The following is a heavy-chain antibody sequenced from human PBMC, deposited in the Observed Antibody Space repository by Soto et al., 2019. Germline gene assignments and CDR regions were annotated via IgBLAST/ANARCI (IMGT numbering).Heavy chain of an antibody. J-gene: IGHJ4*02. CDR1: GYTFSGYA. D-gene: IGHD4-17*01. Sequence: QVQLVQSGAEVKKPGASVKVSCKASGYTFSGYAMGWVRQAPGQGLEWMGWISAYNGNTDYAQKCQGRVTMTTDTSTSTAYMELRSLISDDTAVYYCARPFGDYGDYAWSLRYWGQGTLVTVSS. CDR2: ISAYNGNT. CDR3: ARPFGDYGDYAWSLRY. V-gene: IGHV1-18*01.